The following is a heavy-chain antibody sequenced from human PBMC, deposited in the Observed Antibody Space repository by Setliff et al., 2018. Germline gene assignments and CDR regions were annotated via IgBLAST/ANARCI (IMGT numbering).Heavy chain of an antibody. CDR1: GYRFTTYW. D-gene: IGHD1-26*01. J-gene: IGHJ3*02. CDR2: VYPGDSDT. Sequence: LGESLKISCKGSGYRFTTYWIAWVRQKPGKGLEWMGIVYPGDSDTQYSPSFQGQVTFSSDKSINTAYLQWSSLEASDTAIYYCARVGPLTDDAFDIWGQGTMVTV. V-gene: IGHV5-51*01. CDR3: ARVGPLTDDAFDI.